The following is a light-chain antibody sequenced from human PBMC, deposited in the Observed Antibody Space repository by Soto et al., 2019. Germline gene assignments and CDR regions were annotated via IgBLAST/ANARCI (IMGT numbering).Light chain of an antibody. V-gene: IGKV3-20*01. CDR2: GAS. Sequence: EIVLTQSPGTLSLSPGERATLSCRASQSVSSSYLAWYQQKPGQAPRLLIYGASSRATGIPDRFSGSGSGTDFTLTISRLESEDFAVYFCQQFGNSPWTFGQGTKVDIK. J-gene: IGKJ1*01. CDR3: QQFGNSPWT. CDR1: QSVSSSY.